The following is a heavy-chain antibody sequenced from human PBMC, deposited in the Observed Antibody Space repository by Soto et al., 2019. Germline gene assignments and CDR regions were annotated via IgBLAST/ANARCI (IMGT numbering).Heavy chain of an antibody. J-gene: IGHJ4*02. D-gene: IGHD3-3*01. Sequence: ASVKVSCKASGYTFTSYDINWVRQATGQGLEWMGWMNPNSGNTGYAQKFQGRVTMTRNTSISTAYMELSSLRSEDTAVYYCFAGGNYDFWSGQGVNFDYWGQGTLVTVSS. CDR2: MNPNSGNT. V-gene: IGHV1-8*01. CDR1: GYTFTSYD. CDR3: FAGGNYDFWSGQGVNFDY.